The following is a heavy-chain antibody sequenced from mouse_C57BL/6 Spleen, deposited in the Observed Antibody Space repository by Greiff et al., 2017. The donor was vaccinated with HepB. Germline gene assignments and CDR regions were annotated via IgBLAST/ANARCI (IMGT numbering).Heavy chain of an antibody. CDR2: IYPGSGIT. D-gene: IGHD1-1*01. CDR3: ARGGITTVVVRAS. J-gene: IGHJ2*01. V-gene: IGHV1-81*01. Sequence: QVQLQQSGAELVKPGASVKLSCKASGYSFTSYGISWVKQRPGQGLEWIGEIYPGSGITYYNEKFKGKATLTADKSSSTAYMELSSLTSEASAFYFLARGGITTVVVRASWGQGTTLTVSS. CDR1: GYSFTSYG.